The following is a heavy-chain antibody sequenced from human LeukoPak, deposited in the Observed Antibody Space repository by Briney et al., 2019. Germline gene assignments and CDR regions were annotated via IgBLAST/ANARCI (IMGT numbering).Heavy chain of an antibody. J-gene: IGHJ4*02. CDR3: ARALLATVTTGFDY. Sequence: PSQTLSLTCTVSGSSISSGDYYWSWIRQPPGKGLEWIGYIYYSGSTYYNPSLKSRVTISVDTSKNQFSLKLSSVTAADTAVYYCARALLATVTTGFDYWGQGTLVTVSS. CDR1: GSSISSGDYY. V-gene: IGHV4-30-4*08. CDR2: IYYSGST. D-gene: IGHD4-17*01.